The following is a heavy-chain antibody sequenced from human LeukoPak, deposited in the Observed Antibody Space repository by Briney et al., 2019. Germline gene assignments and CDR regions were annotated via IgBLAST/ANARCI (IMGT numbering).Heavy chain of an antibody. Sequence: GGSLRLSCAASGFTFDDYGMSWVRQAPGKGLEWVSGINWNGGSTGYADSVKGRFTISRDNAKNSLYLQMNSLRAEDTAVYYCAKDDESYYYMDVWGKGTTVTISS. J-gene: IGHJ6*03. CDR3: AKDDESYYYMDV. CDR1: GFTFDDYG. V-gene: IGHV3-20*04. CDR2: INWNGGST.